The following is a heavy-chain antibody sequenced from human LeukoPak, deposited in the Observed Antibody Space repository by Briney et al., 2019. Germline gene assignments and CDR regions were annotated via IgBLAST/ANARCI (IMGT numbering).Heavy chain of an antibody. J-gene: IGHJ3*02. CDR3: ARPRGEDFWTVMGAFDI. CDR2: IYYSGST. CDR1: GGSLNSSSYY. V-gene: IGHV4-39*01. D-gene: IGHD3/OR15-3a*01. Sequence: SETPSLPRTVSGGSLNSSSYYLGWGRQPPGKGLEGVGGIYYSGSTYYNPSLKSRVTISVDTSKNQFSLKLSSVTAADTAVYYCARPRGEDFWTVMGAFDIWGQGTMVTVSS.